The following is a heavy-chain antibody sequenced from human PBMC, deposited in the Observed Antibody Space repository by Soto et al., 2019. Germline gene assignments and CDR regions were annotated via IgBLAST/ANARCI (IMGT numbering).Heavy chain of an antibody. J-gene: IGHJ4*02. V-gene: IGHV3-23*04. CDR1: GFTFNDYA. CDR2: ISNRGSSA. D-gene: IGHD3-16*01. Sequence: EVHLVQSGGGLVQPGESLSLSCVASGFTFNDYAMHWVRQTPGKGLEWVAAISNRGSSAYYADSVKGRFTISRDKSTKTLSPHMPPLRVEDTAVYFWAKAFCYAATCFPCEAWGQGTPVAVSP. CDR3: AKAFCYAATCFPCEA.